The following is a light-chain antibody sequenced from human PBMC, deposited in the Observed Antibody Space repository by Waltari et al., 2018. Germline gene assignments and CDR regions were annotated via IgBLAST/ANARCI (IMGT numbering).Light chain of an antibody. V-gene: IGLV1-40*01. Sequence: QSVLTQPPSVSGTPGQRVTISCSGSTSNIGAGHDVHWYQHLPGPAPKLLIYGNNNRPPVVPDRVSCSESGTSAALSITGRQADDEADYFCQSFDNMLSGGVVFGGGTKLAVL. J-gene: IGLJ2*01. CDR3: QSFDNMLSGGVV. CDR1: TSNIGAGHD. CDR2: GNN.